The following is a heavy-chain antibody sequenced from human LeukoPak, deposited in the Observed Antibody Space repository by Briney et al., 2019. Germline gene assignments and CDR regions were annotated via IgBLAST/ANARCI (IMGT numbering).Heavy chain of an antibody. D-gene: IGHD6-19*01. CDR3: AKHISLWQWLGIDY. V-gene: IGHV3-23*01. CDR1: GFTFSSYA. CDR2: ISGSGGST. Sequence: PGGSLRLSCAASGFTFSSYAMSWVRQAPGKGLEGVSAISGSGGSTYYADSVKGRFAISRDNSKNTLYLQMNSLRAEATAVYYCAKHISLWQWLGIDYWGQGTLVTVSS. J-gene: IGHJ4*02.